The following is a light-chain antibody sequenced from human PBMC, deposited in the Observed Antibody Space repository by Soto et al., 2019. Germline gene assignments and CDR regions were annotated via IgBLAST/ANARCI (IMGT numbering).Light chain of an antibody. Sequence: EVVLTQSPATLSLSPGERATLSCRASQSIGLAIAWYQHKPGQAPRLLIFDASQRATGIPARFRGSGSGTDFTLSISCLEPEDFAVYYCQQRTDMPPWTFGQGTKVEIK. CDR2: DAS. CDR1: QSIGLA. V-gene: IGKV3-11*01. J-gene: IGKJ1*01. CDR3: QQRTDMPPWT.